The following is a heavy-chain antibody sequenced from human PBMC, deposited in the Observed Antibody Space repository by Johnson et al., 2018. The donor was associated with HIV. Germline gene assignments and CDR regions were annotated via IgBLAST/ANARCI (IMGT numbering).Heavy chain of an antibody. CDR1: GFTFSDYY. J-gene: IGHJ3*01. D-gene: IGHD4-11*01. CDR2: ISSSGNSI. CDR3: AKETRDSRSAFDV. V-gene: IGHV3-11*04. Sequence: QVQLVESGGGLVKPGGSLRLSCAASGFTFSDYYMSWIRQAPGKGLEWVSFISSSGNSIYYADSVEGRFAISRDNAENSLDLQMNSLRVEDTAVYYCAKETRDSRSAFDVWGQGTLVTVSS.